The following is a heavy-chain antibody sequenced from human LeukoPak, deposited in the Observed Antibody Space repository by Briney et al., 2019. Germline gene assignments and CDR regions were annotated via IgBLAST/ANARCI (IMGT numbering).Heavy chain of an antibody. CDR3: AKEFAKSSGYSGYDPYYGMDV. CDR1: GLTFSNYE. J-gene: IGHJ6*02. D-gene: IGHD5-12*01. V-gene: IGHV3-9*01. Sequence: GGSLRLSCAGSGLTFSNYEMNWVRQAPGKGLEWVSGISWNSGSIGYADSVKGRFTISRDNAKNSLYLQMNSLRAEDTALYYCAKEFAKSSGYSGYDPYYGMDVWGQGTTVTVSS. CDR2: ISWNSGSI.